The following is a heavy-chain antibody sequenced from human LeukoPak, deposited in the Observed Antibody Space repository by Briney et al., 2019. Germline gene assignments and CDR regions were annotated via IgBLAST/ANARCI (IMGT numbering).Heavy chain of an antibody. J-gene: IGHJ4*02. Sequence: GGSLRLSCAASGFTVSSNYMSWVRQASGKGLEWVSIIYSGDSTYYADSVKGQFTISGDNSKNTLYLQMNSLRAEDTAVYYCAREGPAGTGYFDYWGQGTLVTV. CDR1: GFTVSSNY. V-gene: IGHV3-53*01. D-gene: IGHD6-19*01. CDR3: AREGPAGTGYFDY. CDR2: IYSGDST.